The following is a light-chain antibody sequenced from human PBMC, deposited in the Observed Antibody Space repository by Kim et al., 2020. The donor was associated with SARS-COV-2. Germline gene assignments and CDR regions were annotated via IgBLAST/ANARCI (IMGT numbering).Light chain of an antibody. CDR3: QQYYCYPLT. CDR1: QAISNY. Sequence: GDTVTITCRASQAISNYVAWYQQKSGEVPTVLISAASALQSGVPSRFSGSGSGTDFTLTISRLQLEDLATYYCQQYYCYPLTFGGGTKVDIK. CDR2: AAS. J-gene: IGKJ4*01. V-gene: IGKV1-8*01.